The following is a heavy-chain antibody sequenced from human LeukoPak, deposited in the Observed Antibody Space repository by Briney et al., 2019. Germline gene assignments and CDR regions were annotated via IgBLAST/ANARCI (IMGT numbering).Heavy chain of an antibody. CDR2: ISYDGSNK. Sequence: GRSLRLSCAASGFTFSSYAMHWVRQAPGKGLEWVAVISYDGSNKYYADSVKGRFTISRDNSKNTLYLQMNSLRAEDTAVYYCARVYGGKKFDYRGQGTLVTVSS. CDR3: ARVYGGKKFDY. CDR1: GFTFSSYA. D-gene: IGHD4-23*01. V-gene: IGHV3-30*04. J-gene: IGHJ4*02.